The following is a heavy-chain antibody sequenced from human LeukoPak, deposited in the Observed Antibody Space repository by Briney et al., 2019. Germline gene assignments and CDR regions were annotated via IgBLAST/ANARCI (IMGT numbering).Heavy chain of an antibody. CDR3: AKDAPASWAPDY. J-gene: IGHJ4*02. Sequence: PGGSLRLSCAASGFTFSSYAMHWVRQAPGKGLEWVAVISYDGSNKYYADSVKGRFTISRDNSKNTLYLQMNSLRAEDTAVYYCAKDAPASWAPDYWGQGTLVTVSS. D-gene: IGHD3-16*01. CDR2: ISYDGSNK. V-gene: IGHV3-30-3*01. CDR1: GFTFSSYA.